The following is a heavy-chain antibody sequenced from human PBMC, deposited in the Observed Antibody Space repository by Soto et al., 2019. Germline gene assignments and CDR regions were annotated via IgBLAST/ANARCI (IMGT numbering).Heavy chain of an antibody. D-gene: IGHD1-1*01. V-gene: IGHV3-15*01. CDR2: IKSKTDGGTT. CDR3: TTDPDWNDPRDDY. CDR1: GFTFSNAW. Sequence: EVQLVESGGGLVKPGGSLRLSCAASGFTFSNAWMSWVRQAPGKGLEWVGRIKSKTDGGTTDYAAPVKGRFTISRDDSKNTLYLQMNSQKTEDTAVYYCTTDPDWNDPRDDYWGQGTLVTVSS. J-gene: IGHJ4*02.